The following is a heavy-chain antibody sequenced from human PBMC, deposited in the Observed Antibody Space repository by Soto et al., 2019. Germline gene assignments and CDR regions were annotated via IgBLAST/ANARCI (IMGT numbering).Heavy chain of an antibody. CDR2: IYYSGST. J-gene: IGHJ4*02. CDR3: ARTSPHSSWTPYFDX. Sequence: PSDTLSLTFTVSGGSISSYYWSWIRQPPGKGLEWIGYIYYSGSTNYNPSLKSRVTISVDTSKNQFSLKLSSVTAADTAVYYCARTSPHSSWTPYFDXWGQGTLVTVSX. D-gene: IGHD6-13*01. CDR1: GGSISSYY. V-gene: IGHV4-59*01.